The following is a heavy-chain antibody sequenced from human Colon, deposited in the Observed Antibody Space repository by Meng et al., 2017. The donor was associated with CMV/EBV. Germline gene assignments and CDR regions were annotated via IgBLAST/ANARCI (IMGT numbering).Heavy chain of an antibody. CDR1: GYSFTTYG. J-gene: IGHJ6*02. CDR2: ISTYNGNT. D-gene: IGHD4-11*01. V-gene: IGHV1-18*01. Sequence: ASVKVSCKASGYSFTTYGISWVRQAPGQGLEWMAWISTYNGNTDYAQKFQGRVTLTTDASTSTVYMELSSLRSEDTAVYYCARTDPWSNYPYYYYYGMDVWGQGTTVTVSS. CDR3: ARTDPWSNYPYYYYYGMDV.